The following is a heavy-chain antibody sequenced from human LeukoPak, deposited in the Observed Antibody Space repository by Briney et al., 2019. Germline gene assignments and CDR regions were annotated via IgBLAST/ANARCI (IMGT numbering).Heavy chain of an antibody. D-gene: IGHD3-10*01. CDR3: ARGFYGSGSYYLPFDYYYYYMDV. Sequence: ASVKVSCKASGYTFTTYNINWVRQATGQGLEWMGWMNPNSGNTGYAQKFQGRVTITRNTSISTAYMELSSLRSEDTAVYYCARGFYGSGSYYLPFDYYYYYMDVWGKGTTVTVSS. J-gene: IGHJ6*03. V-gene: IGHV1-8*03. CDR2: MNPNSGNT. CDR1: GYTFTTYN.